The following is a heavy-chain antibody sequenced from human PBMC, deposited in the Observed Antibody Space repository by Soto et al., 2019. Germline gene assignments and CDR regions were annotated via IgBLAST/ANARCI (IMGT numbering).Heavy chain of an antibody. Sequence: SETLSLTCTVSGDSVSSGTYYWSWIRQPSGKGLEWIGYIYYSGNTNYNPSLKSRVTISVDTSKNQFSLKLRSVIAADTAVYYCARDLIAAAGTFEYWGQGTLVTVSS. CDR3: ARDLIAAAGTFEY. CDR2: IYYSGNT. J-gene: IGHJ4*02. D-gene: IGHD6-13*01. CDR1: GDSVSSGTYY. V-gene: IGHV4-61*01.